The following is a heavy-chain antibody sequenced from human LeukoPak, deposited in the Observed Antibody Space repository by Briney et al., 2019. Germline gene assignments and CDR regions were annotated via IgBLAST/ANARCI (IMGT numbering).Heavy chain of an antibody. Sequence: GEPLNISCNGSGYSFTSYWIACVRQVPGTGLECMGIIYTGDSDTRYSPSFQGQVTISADKFITTAYLQWSSLKASDTAMYYCARRRGSGYLFDNWGQGTLVTVSS. CDR3: ARRRGSGYLFDN. V-gene: IGHV5-51*01. D-gene: IGHD5-12*01. CDR2: IYTGDSDT. J-gene: IGHJ4*02. CDR1: GYSFTSYW.